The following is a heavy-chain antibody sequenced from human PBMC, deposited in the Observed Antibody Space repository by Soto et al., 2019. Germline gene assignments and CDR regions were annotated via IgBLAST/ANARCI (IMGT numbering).Heavy chain of an antibody. J-gene: IGHJ4*02. CDR2: ISYSGST. D-gene: IGHD2-15*01. Sequence: PSETLSLTCTVSGGSISSGEYYWTWIRQPPGKGLEWIGYISYSGSTHYSPSLKSRVTISVDTSKNQFSLKLSSVTAADTAVYYCARRYGGTFDYWGQGTLVTVS. CDR1: GGSISSGEYY. CDR3: ARRYGGTFDY. V-gene: IGHV4-30-4*01.